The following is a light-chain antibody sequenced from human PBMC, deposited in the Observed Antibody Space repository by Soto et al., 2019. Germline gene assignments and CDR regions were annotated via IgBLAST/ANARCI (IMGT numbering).Light chain of an antibody. CDR3: QQSNSIPHT. J-gene: IGKJ2*01. V-gene: IGKV1-39*01. CDR2: AAS. CDR1: QSIISS. Sequence: DIQMTQSPSSLSASVGDRVTITCRASQSIISSLNWYQQKPGKAPKLLIYAASSLQSGFPSRFTGSGSGTYFTLTISSLQPEDFATYYCQQSNSIPHTFGQGTKLEIK.